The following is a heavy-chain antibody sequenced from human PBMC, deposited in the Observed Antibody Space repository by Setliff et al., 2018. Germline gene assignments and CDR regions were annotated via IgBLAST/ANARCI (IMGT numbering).Heavy chain of an antibody. CDR1: GGSISSGNYY. D-gene: IGHD3-10*01. Sequence: KTSETLSLTCRVSGGSISSGNYYWGLIRQPPGKGLEWVATIYYSGSTYSNPSLKSRLIISVDAPDNQFSVKLSSVTAADTAVYYCARHKSNGSGSYSSLYMDVWGKGIMVTVSS. J-gene: IGHJ6*03. CDR3: ARHKSNGSGSYSSLYMDV. CDR2: IYYSGST. V-gene: IGHV4-39*01.